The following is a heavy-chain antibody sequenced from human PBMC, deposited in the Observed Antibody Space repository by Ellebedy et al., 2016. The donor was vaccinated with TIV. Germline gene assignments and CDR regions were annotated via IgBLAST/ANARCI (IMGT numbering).Heavy chain of an antibody. D-gene: IGHD5-12*01. CDR3: ARRYGYFDF. CDR1: GFSFGSYV. CDR2: ISSDGSNK. Sequence: GGPLRLSXAASGFSFGSYVMHWVRQAPGQGLEWAAGISSDGSNKYYADSVKGRFTISRDNSRNTLYLQMNSLRPEDTAIYYCARRYGYFDFWGQGNLVTVSS. J-gene: IGHJ4*02. V-gene: IGHV3-30-3*01.